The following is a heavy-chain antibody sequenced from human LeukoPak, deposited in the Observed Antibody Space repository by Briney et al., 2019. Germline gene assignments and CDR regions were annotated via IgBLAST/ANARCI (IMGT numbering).Heavy chain of an antibody. J-gene: IGHJ4*02. CDR1: GFMFSSYW. CDR2: IKQGGSEK. D-gene: IGHD5-18*01. V-gene: IGHV3-7*01. CDR3: AMAGYTDGPFDFDY. Sequence: GGSLRLSCEASGFMFSSYWMNWVRQAPGKGLEWVANIKQGGSEKYYVDSVKGRFSISRDNAKSSLFLQMNSLRADDTAVYYCAMAGYTDGPFDFDYWGQGTLVTVSS.